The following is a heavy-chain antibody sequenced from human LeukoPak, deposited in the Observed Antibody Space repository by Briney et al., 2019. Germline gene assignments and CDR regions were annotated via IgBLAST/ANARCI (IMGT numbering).Heavy chain of an antibody. CDR2: IKRKSDGETT. CDR1: GFTFSNAW. J-gene: IGHJ4*02. D-gene: IGHD2-15*01. V-gene: IGHV3-15*01. Sequence: PGGSLRLSCAASGFTFSNAWMSWVRQAPGKGLEWVGRIKRKSDGETTDYAAPVKGRFTISRDDSKNTLHLQMNNLKTEDTAVYYCTTDTRRVVVPKWGQGTLVTVSS. CDR3: TTDTRRVVVPK.